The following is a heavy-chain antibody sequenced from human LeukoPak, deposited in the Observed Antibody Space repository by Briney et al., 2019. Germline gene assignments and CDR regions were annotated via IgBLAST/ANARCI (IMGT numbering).Heavy chain of an antibody. CDR2: IYYCGST. Sequence: PSETLSLTCTVSGGSISSYYWSWIRQPPGKGLEWIGYIYYCGSTNYNPSLKSRVTISVDTSKNQFSLKLSSVTAADTAVYYCARHLANYYYYGMDVWGQGTTVTVSS. D-gene: IGHD3-16*01. CDR3: ARHLANYYYYGMDV. J-gene: IGHJ6*02. V-gene: IGHV4-59*08. CDR1: GGSISSYY.